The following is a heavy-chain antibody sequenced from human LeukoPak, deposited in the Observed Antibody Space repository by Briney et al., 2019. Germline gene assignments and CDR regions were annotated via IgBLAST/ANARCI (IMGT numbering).Heavy chain of an antibody. Sequence: GGSLRLSCAASGFTFTNYWMHWVRQAPGKGLVWVSRINTDGSSTNYADSVKGRFTVSRDNARNTLYLQMNSLRAEDTAVYYCARGIIYNNYYFDDWGQGTLVTVSS. CDR1: GFTFTNYW. D-gene: IGHD3-10*01. CDR3: ARGIIYNNYYFDD. CDR2: INTDGSST. V-gene: IGHV3-74*01. J-gene: IGHJ4*02.